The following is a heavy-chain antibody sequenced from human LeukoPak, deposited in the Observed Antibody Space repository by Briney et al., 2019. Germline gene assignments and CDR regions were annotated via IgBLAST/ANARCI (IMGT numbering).Heavy chain of an antibody. D-gene: IGHD3-10*01. V-gene: IGHV4-39*01. Sequence: PSETLSLTCTVSGGSISSSSYYWGWIRQPPGKGLEWIGSIYYSGSTYYNPSLKSRVTISVDTSKNQFSLKLSSVTAADTAVYYCARHYGSGTEGLFDYWGQGTLVTVSS. CDR2: IYYSGST. J-gene: IGHJ4*02. CDR1: GGSISSSSYY. CDR3: ARHYGSGTEGLFDY.